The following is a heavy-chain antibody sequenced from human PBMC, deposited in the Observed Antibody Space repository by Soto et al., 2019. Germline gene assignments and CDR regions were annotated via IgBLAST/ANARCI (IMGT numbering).Heavy chain of an antibody. V-gene: IGHV3-73*01. CDR2: IRSKVNSYAT. Sequence: EVQLVESGGGLVQPGGSLKLSCAASGFTLSGSAIHWVRQASGKGLEWVGRIRSKVNSYATAYAASVKGRFTISRXDXXNTAYLQMNSLEIEDTAVYYCTSRYDSSEVSWFDSWGQGTLVTVS. CDR3: TSRYDSSEVSWFDS. D-gene: IGHD3-22*01. CDR1: GFTLSGSA. J-gene: IGHJ5*01.